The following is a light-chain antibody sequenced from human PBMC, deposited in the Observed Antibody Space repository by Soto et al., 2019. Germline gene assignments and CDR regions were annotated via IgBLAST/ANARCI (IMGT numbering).Light chain of an antibody. V-gene: IGKV3-20*01. CDR1: QNINSNY. Sequence: EIVLTQSPGTLSLSPGERATLSCRASQNINSNYLVWFQQKPGQAPRLLIYGASSRATGIPDRFSGSGSGTDFTLTISSLEPEDFAMYYCQQCDRSPWTFGQGAKVEIK. J-gene: IGKJ1*01. CDR2: GAS. CDR3: QQCDRSPWT.